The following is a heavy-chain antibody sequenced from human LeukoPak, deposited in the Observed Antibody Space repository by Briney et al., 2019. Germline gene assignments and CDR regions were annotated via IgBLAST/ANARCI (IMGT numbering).Heavy chain of an antibody. V-gene: IGHV3-23*01. CDR3: GKTTVGYSSGQKPAWPVDY. CDR1: GFTFGSHV. D-gene: IGHD5-18*01. CDR2: IFDSGGSP. Sequence: GGSLRLSCEASGFTFGSHVMYWVRQAPGKGLEWVAGIFDSGGSPHYADSVKGRFTISRDNSRNTVYLQINSLRAEDTAVYYCGKTTVGYSSGQKPAWPVDYWGQGTLVTVSS. J-gene: IGHJ4*02.